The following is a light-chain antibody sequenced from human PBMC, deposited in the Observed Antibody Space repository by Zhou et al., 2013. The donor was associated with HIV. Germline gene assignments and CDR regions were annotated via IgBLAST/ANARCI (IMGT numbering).Light chain of an antibody. CDR2: GAS. V-gene: IGKV3-20*01. CDR1: QSVSSN. Sequence: EIVMTQSPATLSVSPGDRATLSCRASQSVSSNLAWYQQKPGQAPRFLIYGASSRATGIPDRFSGSGSGTDFTLTISRLEPEDYAVYYCQHYVTSPITFGQGTRLEIK. CDR3: QHYVTSPIT. J-gene: IGKJ5*01.